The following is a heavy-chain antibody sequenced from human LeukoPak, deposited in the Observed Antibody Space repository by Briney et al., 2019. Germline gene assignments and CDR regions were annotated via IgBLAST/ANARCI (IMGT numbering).Heavy chain of an antibody. D-gene: IGHD3-22*01. V-gene: IGHV4-39*01. CDR3: ARHDSSGYYWDY. CDR2: IYYSGST. J-gene: IGHJ4*02. CDR1: GGSSSTNNYY. Sequence: PSETLSLTCTVSGGSSSTNNYYWGCIRQPPGKGLEWIGSIYYSGSTYYNPALKSRVTISVDTSKNQFSLKLSSVTAADTAVYYCARHDSSGYYWDYWGQGTLVTVSS.